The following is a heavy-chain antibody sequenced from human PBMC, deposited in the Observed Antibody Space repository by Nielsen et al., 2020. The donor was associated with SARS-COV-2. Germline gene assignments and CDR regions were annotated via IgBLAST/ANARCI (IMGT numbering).Heavy chain of an antibody. D-gene: IGHD3-10*01. CDR3: ARDRFGEFGTEGYYYYGMDV. V-gene: IGHV4-59*01. J-gene: IGHJ6*02. Sequence: WIRQPPGKGLEWIGYIYYSGSTNYNPSLKSRVTISVDTSKNQFSLKLSSVTAADTAVYYCARDRFGEFGTEGYYYYGMDVWGQGTTVTSP. CDR2: IYYSGST.